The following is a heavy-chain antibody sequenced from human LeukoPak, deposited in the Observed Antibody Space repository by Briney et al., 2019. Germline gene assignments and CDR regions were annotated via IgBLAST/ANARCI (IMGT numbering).Heavy chain of an antibody. CDR1: GYSISSDYY. Sequence: SETLSLTCTVSGYSISSDYYWAWIRQPPGKGLEWIGSIYHSGSTYYNPSLKSRVTLSVDTSKKQFSLKLSSVTAADTAVYYCAGGYSGYDFVDYWGQGTLVTVSS. J-gene: IGHJ4*02. D-gene: IGHD5-12*01. CDR2: IYHSGST. V-gene: IGHV4-38-2*02. CDR3: AGGYSGYDFVDY.